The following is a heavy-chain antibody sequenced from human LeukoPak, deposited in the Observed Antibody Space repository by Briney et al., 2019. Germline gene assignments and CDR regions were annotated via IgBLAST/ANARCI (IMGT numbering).Heavy chain of an antibody. J-gene: IGHJ5*02. CDR1: GGSISSNNYY. CDR3: ARVRSSSSGIDP. D-gene: IGHD6-6*01. CDR2: IYFSGST. Sequence: SETLSLTCTVSGGSISSNNYYWGWIRQPPGKGLEWIGSIYFSGSTYYNPSLKSRVTISVDTSKNQFSLKLSSVTAADTAVYYCARVRSSSSGIDPWGQGTLVTVSS. V-gene: IGHV4-39*01.